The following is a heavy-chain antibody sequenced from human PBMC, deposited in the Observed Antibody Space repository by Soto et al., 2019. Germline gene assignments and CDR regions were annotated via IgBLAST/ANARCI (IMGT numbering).Heavy chain of an antibody. V-gene: IGHV1-3*01. CDR3: ASSYYGSGNPKDYYYGMDV. Sequence: QVQLVQSGAEVKKPGASVKVSCKASGYTFTSYAMHWVRQAPGQRLEWMGWINAGNGNTKYSQKFQGRVTITRDTSASTAYMELSSLRSEDTAVYYCASSYYGSGNPKDYYYGMDVWDQGTTVTVSS. J-gene: IGHJ6*02. CDR1: GYTFTSYA. D-gene: IGHD3-10*01. CDR2: INAGNGNT.